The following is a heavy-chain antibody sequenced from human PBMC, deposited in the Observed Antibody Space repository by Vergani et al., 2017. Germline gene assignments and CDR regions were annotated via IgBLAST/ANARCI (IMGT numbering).Heavy chain of an antibody. D-gene: IGHD3-10*01. V-gene: IGHV3-30*03. Sequence: VQLVESGGGLVQPGGSLRLSCAASGFTFSSYGMHWVRQAPGKGLEWVAVISYDGSNKYYADSVKGRFTISRDNSKNTLYLPMNSLRADDTAVYYCARNYGSGSSNWFDPWGQGTLVTVSS. CDR3: ARNYGSGSSNWFDP. CDR2: ISYDGSNK. CDR1: GFTFSSYG. J-gene: IGHJ5*02.